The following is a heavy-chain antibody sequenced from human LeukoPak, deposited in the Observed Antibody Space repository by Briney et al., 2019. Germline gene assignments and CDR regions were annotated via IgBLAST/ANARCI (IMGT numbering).Heavy chain of an antibody. V-gene: IGHV3-NL1*01. CDR1: GSTFSSYG. CDR3: ARGNDYVWGSYRYFDY. J-gene: IGHJ4*02. D-gene: IGHD3-16*02. CDR2: IFGGGST. Sequence: GGSLRLSCAASGSTFSSYGMHWVRQAPGKGLEWVSVIFGGGSTFHADSVKGRFTISRDNSNNTLYLQMNSLRAEDTAVYYCARGNDYVWGSYRYFDYWGQGTLVTVSS.